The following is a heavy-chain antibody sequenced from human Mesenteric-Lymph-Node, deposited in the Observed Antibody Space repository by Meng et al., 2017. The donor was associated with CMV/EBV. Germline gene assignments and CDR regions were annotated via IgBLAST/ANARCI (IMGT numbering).Heavy chain of an antibody. J-gene: IGHJ4*02. V-gene: IGHV4-34*01. Sequence: QVQLQQWGAGRLKPSEHLSLPCAVSGGSFSGYDWSWIRQPPGKGLEWIGEINHSGSTNYNPSLKSRVTISVDTSKNQFSLKLSSVTAADTAVYYCARDGGWRYWGQGTLVTVSS. CDR1: GGSFSGYD. CDR3: ARDGGWRY. D-gene: IGHD3-16*01. CDR2: INHSGST.